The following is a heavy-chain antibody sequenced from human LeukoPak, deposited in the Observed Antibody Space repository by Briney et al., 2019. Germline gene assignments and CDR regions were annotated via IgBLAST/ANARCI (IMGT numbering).Heavy chain of an antibody. D-gene: IGHD2-2*02. Sequence: GGSLRLSCAASGFTFSTFPMLWVRQPPGKGLEWVSSIFPSGGEIHYADSVRGRFTISRDNAKNSLYLQMNSLRAEDTAVYYCARDGYICSFDYWGQGTLVTVSS. CDR3: ARDGYICSFDY. V-gene: IGHV3-21*01. CDR2: IFPSGGEI. CDR1: GFTFSTFP. J-gene: IGHJ4*02.